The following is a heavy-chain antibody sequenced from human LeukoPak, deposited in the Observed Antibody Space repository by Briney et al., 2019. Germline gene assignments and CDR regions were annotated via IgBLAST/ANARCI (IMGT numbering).Heavy chain of an antibody. D-gene: IGHD3-3*01. J-gene: IGHJ4*02. Sequence: GGSLRLSCAASGVTFSSYSMNWGRQAPGKGLEWVSSISSSSSYIYYADSVKGRLTISRDNAKNSLYLQMNSLRAEDTAVYYCARDRGYDFWSGYPNRHFDYWGQGTLVTVSS. CDR1: GVTFSSYS. V-gene: IGHV3-21*01. CDR2: ISSSSSYI. CDR3: ARDRGYDFWSGYPNRHFDY.